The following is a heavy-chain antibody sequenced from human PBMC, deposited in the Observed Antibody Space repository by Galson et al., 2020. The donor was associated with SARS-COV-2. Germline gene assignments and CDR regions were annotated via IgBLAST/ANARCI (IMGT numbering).Heavy chain of an antibody. CDR2: IYYSGST. D-gene: IGHD4-4*01. V-gene: IGHV4-59*11. Sequence: SETLSLTCTVSGGSISSHYWSWIRQPTGKGLEWIGYIYYSGSTNYNPSLKSRVTISVDTSKNQFSLKLSSVTAADTAVYYCARVPTVTDYYMDVWGKGTTVTVSS. J-gene: IGHJ6*03. CDR1: GGSISSHY. CDR3: ARVPTVTDYYMDV.